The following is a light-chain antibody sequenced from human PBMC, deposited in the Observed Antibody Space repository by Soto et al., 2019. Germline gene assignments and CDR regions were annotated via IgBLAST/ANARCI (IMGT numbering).Light chain of an antibody. Sequence: DIQMTQSPSSLSASVGDRVTLTCRASQSISKDLNWYQQKPGEAPILLISDASTLQSDVPSRFSGAVSGTDFTLTITNLQPEDFATYFCQQSYSTPWTFGLGTKVDIK. CDR2: DAS. CDR1: QSISKD. V-gene: IGKV1-39*01. CDR3: QQSYSTPWT. J-gene: IGKJ1*01.